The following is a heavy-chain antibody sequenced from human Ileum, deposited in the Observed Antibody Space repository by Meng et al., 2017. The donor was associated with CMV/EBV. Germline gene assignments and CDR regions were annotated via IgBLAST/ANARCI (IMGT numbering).Heavy chain of an antibody. CDR2: IHPNTGDT. J-gene: IGHJ4*02. V-gene: IGHV1-2*02. CDR1: GYTFTAFY. CDR3: VRNLIRGWGYDM. Sequence: QVQLVQSGAGVEKPGASVKVSCKVSGYTFTAFYIHWVRQTPVQGLEWMGWIHPNTGDTKYAQKFWGRFTMTRATSINTAYMELNSLTSDDTAVYYCVRNLIRGWGYDMWGQGTLVTVSS. D-gene: IGHD6-19*01.